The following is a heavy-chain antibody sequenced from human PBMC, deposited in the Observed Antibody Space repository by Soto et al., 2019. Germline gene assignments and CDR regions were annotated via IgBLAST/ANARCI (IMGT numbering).Heavy chain of an antibody. CDR1: GFTVSSNY. V-gene: IGHV3-23*01. CDR3: ARRSWYPGYYYYGMDV. D-gene: IGHD6-13*01. Sequence: PGGSLRLSCAASGFTVSSNYMSWVRQAPGKGLEWVSAISGSGGSTYYADSVKGRFTISRDNSKNTLYLQMNSLRAEDTAVYYCARRSWYPGYYYYGMDVWGQGTTVNVSS. CDR2: ISGSGGST. J-gene: IGHJ6*02.